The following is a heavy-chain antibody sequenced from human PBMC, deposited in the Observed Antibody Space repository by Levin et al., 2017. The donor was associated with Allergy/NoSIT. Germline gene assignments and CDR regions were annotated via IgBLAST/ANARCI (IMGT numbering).Heavy chain of an antibody. D-gene: IGHD2-21*01. CDR1: GPSFTSHW. CDR3: ASHSVDGAFDI. J-gene: IGHJ3*02. V-gene: IGHV5-51*01. Sequence: AGGSLRLSCQGSGPSFTSHWVGWVRRMPGKGLEWMGIFNPGDSTTRYSPSFQGQVTISVDKSISIAYLQWSSLEASDTAMYYCASHSVDGAFDIWGQGTLVTVPS. CDR2: FNPGDSTT.